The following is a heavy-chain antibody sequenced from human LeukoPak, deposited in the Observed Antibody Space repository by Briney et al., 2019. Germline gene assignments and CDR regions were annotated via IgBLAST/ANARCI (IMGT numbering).Heavy chain of an antibody. CDR1: GFTFSRNA. Sequence: GGSLRLSCAASGFTFSRNAMHWVRQAPGKGLEWVAVISYDGSNKYYADSVKGRFTISRDNSKNTLYLQMNSLRAEDTAVFYCAKDLRGGYSGYDPLNYFDYWGQGTLVTVSS. D-gene: IGHD5-12*01. CDR2: ISYDGSNK. CDR3: AKDLRGGYSGYDPLNYFDY. J-gene: IGHJ4*02. V-gene: IGHV3-30*18.